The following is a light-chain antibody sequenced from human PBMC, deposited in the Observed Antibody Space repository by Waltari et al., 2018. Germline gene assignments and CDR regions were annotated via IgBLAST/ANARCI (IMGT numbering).Light chain of an antibody. J-gene: IGKJ1*01. CDR3: QQNSNVPPT. CDR2: DAS. V-gene: IGKV1-39*01. CDR1: QSIGPY. Sequence: DIEMTQYPSSLSASVGDRVIITCRASQSIGPYINWYQQKPGTAPKLLIYDASILQTGVPSKFSGSGSGTVFTLTISSLQPEDFATYYCQQNSNVPPTFGLGTKVEIK.